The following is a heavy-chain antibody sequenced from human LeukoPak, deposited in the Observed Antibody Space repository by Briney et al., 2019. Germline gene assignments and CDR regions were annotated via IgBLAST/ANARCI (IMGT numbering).Heavy chain of an antibody. CDR3: ATGDYGVHGDY. V-gene: IGHV3-7*03. D-gene: IGHD4/OR15-4a*01. CDR1: GFTFSNYW. J-gene: IGHJ4*02. CDR2: INQDGNKK. Sequence: GGSLGLSCVASGFTFSNYWMTWVRQAQGRGLEWVAHINQDGNKKYYVDSVKGRFTIFRDNAKNSLYLQMNSLRAEDTAVYYCATGDYGVHGDYWGQGILVTVSS.